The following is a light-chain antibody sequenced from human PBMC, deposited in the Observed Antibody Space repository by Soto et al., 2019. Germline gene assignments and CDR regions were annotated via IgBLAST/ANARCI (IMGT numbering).Light chain of an antibody. J-gene: IGKJ4*01. CDR3: QQYGSSPLT. V-gene: IGKV3-20*01. CDR2: GAS. Sequence: EIVLTQSPGTLSLSPGERATLSCRASQSVSSSFLAWYQQKPGQAPRLLIYGASSRATGIPDRFSGSGSGTDFNLTISGLEPEDVAVYYCQQYGSSPLTFGGGTKVEIK. CDR1: QSVSSSF.